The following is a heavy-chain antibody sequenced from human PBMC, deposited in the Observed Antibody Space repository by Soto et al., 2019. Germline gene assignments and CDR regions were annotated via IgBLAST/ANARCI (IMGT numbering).Heavy chain of an antibody. Sequence: GGSLRLSCAASGFTFSSYAMSWVRQAPGKGLEWVSAISGGGGSTYYADSVKGRFTISRDNPKNTLYLQMNSLRAEDTAVYYCAKEGSVAGTGYLDYWGQGTLVTVSS. D-gene: IGHD6-13*01. CDR3: AKEGSVAGTGYLDY. V-gene: IGHV3-23*01. J-gene: IGHJ4*02. CDR2: ISGGGGST. CDR1: GFTFSSYA.